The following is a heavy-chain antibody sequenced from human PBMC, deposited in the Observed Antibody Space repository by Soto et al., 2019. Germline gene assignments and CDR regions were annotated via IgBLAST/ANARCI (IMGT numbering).Heavy chain of an antibody. V-gene: IGHV3-30*03. D-gene: IGHD6-19*01. CDR3: ASGVVAVADLTGSFDY. CDR1: GFTFSSYG. J-gene: IGHJ4*02. CDR2: ISYDGSNK. Sequence: FLRLSCAASGFTFSSYGMHWVRQAPGKGLEWVAVISYDGSNKYYADSVKGRFTISRDNSKNTLYLQMNSLRAEDTAVYYCASGVVAVADLTGSFDYWGQGTLVTVSS.